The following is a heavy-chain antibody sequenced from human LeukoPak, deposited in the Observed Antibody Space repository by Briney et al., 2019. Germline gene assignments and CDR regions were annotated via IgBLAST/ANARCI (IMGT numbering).Heavy chain of an antibody. D-gene: IGHD3-22*01. CDR1: DDSITMYY. CDR3: ARDYDSSGYPLGWFDP. J-gene: IGHJ5*02. V-gene: IGHV4-59*01. CDR2: IYYSGST. Sequence: SETLSLTCTVSDDSITMYYWTWIRQPPGKGLEWIGYIYYSGSTNYNPSLKSRVTISVDTSKNQFSLKLSSVTAADTAVYYCARDYDSSGYPLGWFDPWGQGTLVTVSS.